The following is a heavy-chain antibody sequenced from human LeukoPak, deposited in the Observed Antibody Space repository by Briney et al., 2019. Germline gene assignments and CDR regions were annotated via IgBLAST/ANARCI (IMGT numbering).Heavy chain of an antibody. J-gene: IGHJ4*02. V-gene: IGHV4-61*02. CDR1: GGSISSGSYY. CDR2: ICTSGST. CDR3: ARTTPAGYSSGWYYFDY. D-gene: IGHD6-19*01. Sequence: SETLSLTGTVSGGSISSGSYYWRWLRQPAGKGVGWIGRICTSGSTNYNPSRKSRATDSVNSSKNQVSRKLSSVTAADTAVYYCARTTPAGYSSGWYYFDYWGQGTLVTVSS.